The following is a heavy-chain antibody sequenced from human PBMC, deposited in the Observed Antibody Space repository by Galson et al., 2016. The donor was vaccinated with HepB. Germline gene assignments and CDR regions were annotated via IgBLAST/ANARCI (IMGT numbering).Heavy chain of an antibody. CDR3: ANGRTGTTGPVEY. V-gene: IGHV3-23*01. CDR1: GFTFNTYA. D-gene: IGHD1-1*01. CDR2: LSASGGAT. Sequence: SLRLSCAASGFTFNTYAMSWVRQAPGKGLEWVSTLSASGGATYYSDSVKGRFTISRDNSKNTLYLQVNSLRDEDMAVYYCANGRTGTTGPVEYWGQGTLVTVSS. J-gene: IGHJ4*02.